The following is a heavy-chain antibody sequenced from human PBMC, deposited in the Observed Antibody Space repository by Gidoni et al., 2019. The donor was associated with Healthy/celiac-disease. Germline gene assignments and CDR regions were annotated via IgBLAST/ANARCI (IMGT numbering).Heavy chain of an antibody. Sequence: QLQLQESGPGLVKPSETLSLTCTVSGGSISSSSYYWGWIRQPPGKGLEWIGSIYYSGSTYYNPFLKSRVTISVDTSKNQFSLKLSSVTAADTAVYYCARVGSSWYNWFDPWGQGTLVTVSS. CDR1: GGSISSSSYY. CDR2: IYYSGST. D-gene: IGHD6-13*01. CDR3: ARVGSSWYNWFDP. J-gene: IGHJ5*02. V-gene: IGHV4-39*07.